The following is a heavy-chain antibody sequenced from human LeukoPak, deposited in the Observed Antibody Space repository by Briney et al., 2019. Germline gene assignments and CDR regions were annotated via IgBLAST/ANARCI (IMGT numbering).Heavy chain of an antibody. Sequence: PGGSLTLTCAASGFTFSGHELNWVRHAPGPGMEWISYIDSGGGTQYYADSVKGRFTISRDNAKNSLYLQMNNLRAEDTAVYYCARGDRTMIVVDSFDNWGQGILVTVSS. D-gene: IGHD3-22*01. CDR2: IDSGGGTQ. J-gene: IGHJ4*02. V-gene: IGHV3-48*03. CDR1: GFTFSGHE. CDR3: ARGDRTMIVVDSFDN.